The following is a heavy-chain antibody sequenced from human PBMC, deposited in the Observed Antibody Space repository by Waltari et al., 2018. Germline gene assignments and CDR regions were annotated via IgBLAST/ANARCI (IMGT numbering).Heavy chain of an antibody. J-gene: IGHJ4*02. CDR1: GFTFSSYG. V-gene: IGHV3-30*02. CDR2: IRYDGSNK. Sequence: QVQLVESGGGVVQPGGSLRLSCAASGFTFSSYGMHWVRRAPGKGLEWVAFIRYDGSNKYYADSVKGRFTISRDNSKNTLYLQMNSLRAEDTAVYYCASQRYYFDYWGQGTLVTVSS. CDR3: ASQRYYFDY.